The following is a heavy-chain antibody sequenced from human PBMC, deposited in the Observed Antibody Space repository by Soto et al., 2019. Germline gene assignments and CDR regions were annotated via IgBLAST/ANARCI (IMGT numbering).Heavy chain of an antibody. V-gene: IGHV4-59*08. CDR1: GGSISSYY. D-gene: IGHD6-13*01. CDR2: IYYSGST. J-gene: IGHJ4*02. Sequence: VYTSETLSLTCTVSGGSISSYYWSWIRQPPGKGLEWIGYIYYSGSTNYNPSLKSRVTISVDTSKNQFSLKLSSVTAADTAVYYCARHEVGYSSSWYGLWGQGTLVTVSS. CDR3: ARHEVGYSSSWYGL.